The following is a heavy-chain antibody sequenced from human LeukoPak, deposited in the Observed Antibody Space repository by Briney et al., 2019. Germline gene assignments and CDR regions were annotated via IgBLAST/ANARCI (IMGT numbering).Heavy chain of an antibody. CDR1: GFTFSSYA. CDR2: ISGSGGST. CDR3: AKIGTGYSYGYYYFDY. D-gene: IGHD5-18*01. Sequence: SGGSLRLSCAASGFTFSSYAMSWVRQAPGKGLEWVSAISGSGGSTYYADSVKGRFTISRDNSKNTLYLQMNSLRAEDTAEYYCAKIGTGYSYGYYYFDYWGQGTLVTVSS. J-gene: IGHJ4*02. V-gene: IGHV3-23*01.